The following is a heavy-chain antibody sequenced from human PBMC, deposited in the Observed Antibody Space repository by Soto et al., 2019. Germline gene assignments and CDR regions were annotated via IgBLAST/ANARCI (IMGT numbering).Heavy chain of an antibody. D-gene: IGHD5-18*01. V-gene: IGHV4-61*08. CDR1: GGSISSGGYY. Sequence: SETLSLTCAVSGGSISSGGYYWSWIRQPPGKGLEWIGYIYYSGSTNYNPSLKSRVTISVDTSKNQFSLKLSSVTAADTAVYYCARDGYSYGGFFDYWGQGTLVTVSS. CDR2: IYYSGST. CDR3: ARDGYSYGGFFDY. J-gene: IGHJ4*02.